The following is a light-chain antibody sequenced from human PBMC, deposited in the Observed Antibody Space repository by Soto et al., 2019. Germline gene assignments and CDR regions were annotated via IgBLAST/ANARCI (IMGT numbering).Light chain of an antibody. CDR1: NSDVGGYSY. J-gene: IGLJ1*01. Sequence: QSVLTQPRSVSGSPGQSVTISCTGSNSDVGGYSYVSWYQQHPGKAPKLMIYDVTKRPSGVPDRFSGSKSGNTASLTISGIQAEDEADYHCCSFAGNFLYVFGTGTKVTVL. CDR2: DVT. CDR3: CSFAGNFLYV. V-gene: IGLV2-11*01.